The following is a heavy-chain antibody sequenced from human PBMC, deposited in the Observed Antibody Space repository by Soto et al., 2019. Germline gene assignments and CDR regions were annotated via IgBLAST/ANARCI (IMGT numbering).Heavy chain of an antibody. CDR2: IYYSGST. J-gene: IGHJ6*02. D-gene: IGHD6-19*01. Sequence: LSETLSLTCTVSGGSISSSSYYWGWIRQPPGKGLEWIGSIYYSGSTYYNPSLKSRVTISVDTSKNQFSLKLSSVTAADTAVYYCASQAGFYYYYGMDVWGQGTTVTVSS. CDR1: GGSISSSSYY. V-gene: IGHV4-39*01. CDR3: ASQAGFYYYYGMDV.